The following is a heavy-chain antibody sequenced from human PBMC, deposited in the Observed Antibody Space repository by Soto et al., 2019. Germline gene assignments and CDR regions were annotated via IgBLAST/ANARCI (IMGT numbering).Heavy chain of an antibody. D-gene: IGHD2-15*01. J-gene: IGHJ6*02. CDR3: ARGDNGSDQRHYYYYGMDV. V-gene: IGHV3-33*01. CDR1: GFTFSSYG. Sequence: GGSLRLSCAASGFTFSSYGMHWVRQAPGKGLEWVAVIWYDGSNKYYADSVKGRFTISRDNSKNTLYLQMNSLRAEDTAVYYCARGDNGSDQRHYYYYGMDVWGQGTTVTVSS. CDR2: IWYDGSNK.